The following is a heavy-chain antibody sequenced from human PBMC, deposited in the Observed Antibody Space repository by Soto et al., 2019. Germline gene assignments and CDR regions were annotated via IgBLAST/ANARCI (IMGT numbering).Heavy chain of an antibody. CDR2: IKSKTAGGAI. Sequence: EVQLVESGGGLVKPGGSLRLSCAASGFTFTDAWMNWVRQAPGKGLEWVGRIKSKTAGGAIDYTTPVEGRVTISRDDSENTLYLQMNSLKTEDTAVYYCATDGGRWGQGTLDTVSS. CDR1: GFTFTDAW. CDR3: ATDGGR. V-gene: IGHV3-15*07. J-gene: IGHJ4*02.